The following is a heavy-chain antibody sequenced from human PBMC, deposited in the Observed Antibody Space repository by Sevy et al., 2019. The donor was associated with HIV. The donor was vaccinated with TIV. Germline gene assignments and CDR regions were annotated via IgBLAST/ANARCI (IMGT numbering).Heavy chain of an antibody. J-gene: IGHJ6*03. Sequence: ASVKVSCKASGYTFTSYDINWVRQATGQGLEWMGWMNPNSGNTGDAQKFQGRVTMTRNTSISTAYMELSSLRSEDTAGYYCARGKRYCSSTSCYMSAEDYMDVWGKGTTVTVSS. D-gene: IGHD2-2*02. CDR2: MNPNSGNT. CDR3: ARGKRYCSSTSCYMSAEDYMDV. CDR1: GYTFTSYD. V-gene: IGHV1-8*01.